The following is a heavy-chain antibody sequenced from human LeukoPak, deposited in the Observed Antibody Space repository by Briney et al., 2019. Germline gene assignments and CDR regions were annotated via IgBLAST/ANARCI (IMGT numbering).Heavy chain of an antibody. D-gene: IGHD6-19*01. CDR3: ARESLRQQWLVRREEYYYMDV. Sequence: SVKVSCKASGYTFTSYAISWVRQAPGQGLEWMGGIIPIFGTANYAQKFRGRVTITADKSTRTAYMELSSLRSEDTAVYYCARESLRQQWLVRREEYYYMDVWGKGTTVTISS. CDR1: GYTFTSYA. V-gene: IGHV1-69*06. J-gene: IGHJ6*03. CDR2: IIPIFGTA.